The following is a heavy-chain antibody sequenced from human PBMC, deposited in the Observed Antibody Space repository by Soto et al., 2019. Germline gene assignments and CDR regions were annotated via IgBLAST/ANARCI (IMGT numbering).Heavy chain of an antibody. CDR1: GGSISSGDYY. CDR2: IYYSGST. D-gene: IGHD2-15*01. V-gene: IGHV4-30-4*01. Sequence: SETLSLTCTVSGGSISSGDYYWSWIRQPPGKGLEWIGYIYYSGSTYYNPSLKSRVTISVDTSKNQFSLKLSSVTAADTAVYYCARAKPVVAATLDHFDYWGQGTLVTVSS. CDR3: ARAKPVVAATLDHFDY. J-gene: IGHJ4*02.